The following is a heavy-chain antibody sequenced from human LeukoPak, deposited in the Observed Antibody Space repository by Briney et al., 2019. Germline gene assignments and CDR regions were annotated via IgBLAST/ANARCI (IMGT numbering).Heavy chain of an antibody. CDR3: ARRVQTTGVFDY. CDR1: GYTFTGYC. Sequence: GASVKVSCNASGYTFTGYCMHWVRQAPGQGLEWMGQINPNSGDTNYAQKFQGRVTMTGDTSISTAYMELSRLKSDDTAVYYCARRVQTTGVFDYWGQGTLVTVSS. CDR2: INPNSGDT. V-gene: IGHV1-2*06. J-gene: IGHJ4*02. D-gene: IGHD4/OR15-4a*01.